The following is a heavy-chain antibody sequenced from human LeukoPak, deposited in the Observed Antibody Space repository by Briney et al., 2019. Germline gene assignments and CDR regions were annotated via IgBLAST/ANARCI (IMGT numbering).Heavy chain of an antibody. CDR2: INWNSGNI. D-gene: IGHD3-10*01. CDR3: AKDMVRGVIYAFDI. Sequence: GGSLRLSCAASGFTFDDYAMHWVRQAPGKGLEWVSGINWNSGNIGYADSVKGRFTISGDNAKNSLYLQMNSLRAEDTALYYCAKDMVRGVIYAFDIWGQGTMVTVSS. CDR1: GFTFDDYA. V-gene: IGHV3-9*01. J-gene: IGHJ3*02.